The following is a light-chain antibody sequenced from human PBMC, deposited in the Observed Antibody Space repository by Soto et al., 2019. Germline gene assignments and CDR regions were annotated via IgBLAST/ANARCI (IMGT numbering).Light chain of an antibody. CDR3: PQYDSSPLT. V-gene: IGKV3-20*01. CDR1: QSVSSSY. CDR2: GAS. J-gene: IGKJ4*01. Sequence: EIVLTQSPGTLSLSPGERATLSCRASQSVSSSYLAWYQQKPGQAPRLLIDGASSRATGIPDRFSGSGSGTAFTLPSSRLEPEDFAVYYCPQYDSSPLTFGGGTKVEIK.